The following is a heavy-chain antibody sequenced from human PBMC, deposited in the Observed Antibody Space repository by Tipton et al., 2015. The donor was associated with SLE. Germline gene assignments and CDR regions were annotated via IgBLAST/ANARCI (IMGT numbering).Heavy chain of an antibody. CDR2: IYSSGDR. V-gene: IGHV4-4*07. CDR3: VRGVAS. CDR1: GGSISFDY. Sequence: TLSLTCTVSGGSISFDYWSWIRQSAGRGLEWIGRIYSSGDRDYNPSLRSRVTMSIDASQNRVSLRLKSVSAADTAVYYCVRGVASWGQGTLVTVSS. J-gene: IGHJ4*02.